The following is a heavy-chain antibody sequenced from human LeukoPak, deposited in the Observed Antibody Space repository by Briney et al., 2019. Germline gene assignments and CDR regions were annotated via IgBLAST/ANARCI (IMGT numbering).Heavy chain of an antibody. CDR2: IYSGGNT. D-gene: IGHD2-2*01. J-gene: IGHJ4*02. Sequence: GGSLRLSCAASGLTVSSNYMSWVRQAPGKGLEWVSVIYSGGNTNYADSVKGRFTISRDNSKNTLYLQMNSLRADDTAVYYCARYCSSTSCDFDYWGQGTLVTVSS. CDR3: ARYCSSTSCDFDY. V-gene: IGHV3-53*01. CDR1: GLTVSSNY.